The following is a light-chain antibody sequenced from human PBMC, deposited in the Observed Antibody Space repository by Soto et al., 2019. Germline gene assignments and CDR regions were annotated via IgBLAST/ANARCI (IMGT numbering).Light chain of an antibody. CDR3: QQYNNWPYT. CDR2: GAS. Sequence: EIVMTQSPATLSVSPGERATLSCRASQSVSSNLAWYQQQHGQAPRLLIYGASTRATGIPARFSGSGSGTEFTLTISSLQSEDFAVYYCQQYNNWPYTFGQGTKLEIK. V-gene: IGKV3-15*01. CDR1: QSVSSN. J-gene: IGKJ2*01.